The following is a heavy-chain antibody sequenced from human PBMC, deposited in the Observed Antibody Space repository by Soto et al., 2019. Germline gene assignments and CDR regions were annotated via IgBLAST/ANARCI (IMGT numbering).Heavy chain of an antibody. Sequence: QVQLVQSGAEVKKPGSSVKVSCKASGGTFSSYDISWVRQAPGQGLEWMGGIIPIFGTANYAQKFQGRVTISADESTSTAYMELSSLRSEDTAVSYCARDFLPYNWNYLGDYWGQGTLVTVSS. CDR1: GGTFSSYD. CDR3: ARDFLPYNWNYLGDY. J-gene: IGHJ4*02. CDR2: IIPIFGTA. D-gene: IGHD1-7*01. V-gene: IGHV1-69*01.